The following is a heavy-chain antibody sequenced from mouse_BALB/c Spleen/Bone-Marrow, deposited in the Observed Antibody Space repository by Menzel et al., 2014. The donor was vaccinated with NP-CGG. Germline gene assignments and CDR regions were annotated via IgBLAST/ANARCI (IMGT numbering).Heavy chain of an antibody. Sequence: VHLVESGAELARPGASVKMSCKASGYTFTSCTMHWVKQRPGQGLEWIGYINPSSGYTNYNQKFKDKATLTADKSSSTAYMQLSNLTSEDSAVYYCARFFYDYDGPWFAYWGQGTLVTVSA. CDR2: INPSSGYT. J-gene: IGHJ3*01. CDR1: GYTFTSCT. V-gene: IGHV1-4*01. CDR3: ARFFYDYDGPWFAY. D-gene: IGHD2-4*01.